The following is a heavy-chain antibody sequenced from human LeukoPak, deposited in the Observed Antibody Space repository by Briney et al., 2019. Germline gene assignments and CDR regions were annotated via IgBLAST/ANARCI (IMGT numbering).Heavy chain of an antibody. CDR1: GFTFSSYS. J-gene: IGHJ4*02. V-gene: IGHV3-21*04. Sequence: PGGSLRLSCAASGFTFSSYSMNWVRQAPGKGLEWVSSISSSSSYIYYADSVKGRFTISRDNAKNSLYLQMNSLRAEDTAVYYCARLTRSGWGAGSDWGQGTLVTVSS. CDR2: ISSSSSYI. D-gene: IGHD6-19*01. CDR3: ARLTRSGWGAGSD.